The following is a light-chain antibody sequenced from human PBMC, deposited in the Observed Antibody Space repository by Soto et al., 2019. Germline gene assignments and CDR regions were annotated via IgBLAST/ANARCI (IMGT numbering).Light chain of an antibody. Sequence: EIMLTQSPGTLSLSPGERATLSCRASQSVSSYLAWYQQKPGQAPRLLIYGASSRATGIPDRFSASGSGTDFTLTISRLEPEDFAVYYCQQFGGSPLYTFGQGTKLEIK. J-gene: IGKJ2*01. CDR3: QQFGGSPLYT. CDR2: GAS. CDR1: QSVSSY. V-gene: IGKV3-20*01.